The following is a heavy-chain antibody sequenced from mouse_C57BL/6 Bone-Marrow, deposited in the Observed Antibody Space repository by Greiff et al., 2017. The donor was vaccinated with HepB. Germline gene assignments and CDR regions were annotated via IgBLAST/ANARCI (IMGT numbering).Heavy chain of an antibody. Sequence: EVQLQQSGPELVKPGASVKISCKASGYTFTDYYMNWVKRSHGKSLEWIGDINPNNGGTSYNQKFKGKATLTVDKSSSTAYMELRSLTSEDSAVYYCARWEDYWGQGTSVTVSS. V-gene: IGHV1-26*01. J-gene: IGHJ4*01. CDR1: GYTFTDYY. CDR3: ARWEDY. CDR2: INPNNGGT. D-gene: IGHD4-1*01.